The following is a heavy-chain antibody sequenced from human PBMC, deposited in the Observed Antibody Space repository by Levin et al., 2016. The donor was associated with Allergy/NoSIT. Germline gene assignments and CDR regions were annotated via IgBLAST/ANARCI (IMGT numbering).Heavy chain of an antibody. J-gene: IGHJ6*02. CDR2: INHSGST. D-gene: IGHD6-13*01. CDR1: GGSFSGYY. Sequence: SETLSLTCAVYGGSFSGYYWSWIRQPPGKGLEWIGEINHSGSTNYNPSLKSRVTISVDTSKNQFSLKLSSVTAADTAVYYCARSSSSWYSYGMDVWGQGTTVTVSS. CDR3: ARSSSSWYSYGMDV. V-gene: IGHV4-34*01.